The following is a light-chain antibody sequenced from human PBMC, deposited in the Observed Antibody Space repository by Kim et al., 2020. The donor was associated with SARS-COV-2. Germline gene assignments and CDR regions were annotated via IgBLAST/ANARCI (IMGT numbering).Light chain of an antibody. Sequence: QSITISSTGTSSDVGGYDYDSWYQQHPGKAPKLMIYDVSHRPSGVSNRFSGSKSGNTASLTISGLQAEDEADYYCSSYTSSSTLVVFGGGTQLTVL. CDR3: SSYTSSSTLVV. V-gene: IGLV2-14*03. CDR2: DVS. CDR1: SSDVGGYDY. J-gene: IGLJ2*01.